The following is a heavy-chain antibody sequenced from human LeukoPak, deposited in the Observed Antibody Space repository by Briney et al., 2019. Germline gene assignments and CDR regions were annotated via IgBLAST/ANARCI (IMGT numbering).Heavy chain of an antibody. J-gene: IGHJ4*02. Sequence: EASVKVSCKTSGYSFTSYAISWVRQAPGQGLEWMGWISTYNGDTKYAQNLQGRVTMTTDTSTSTAYMELRSLRSEDTAVYYCARDPSNTSGWYIYFDYWGQGTLVTVSS. CDR3: ARDPSNTSGWYIYFDY. CDR1: GYSFTSYA. V-gene: IGHV1-18*01. D-gene: IGHD6-19*01. CDR2: ISTYNGDT.